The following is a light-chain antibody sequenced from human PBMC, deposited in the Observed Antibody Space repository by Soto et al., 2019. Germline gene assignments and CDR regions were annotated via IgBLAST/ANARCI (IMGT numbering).Light chain of an antibody. CDR2: SVS. V-gene: IGKV3-20*01. CDR1: QSINHKY. CDR3: QLYSGSPWT. Sequence: EIVLTKSPGTLSLSPGERATLSCRASQSINHKYLAWFQQEPGQTPRLLIHSVSIRATGIPDRFSGSGSGTDFTLTISRLEPEDFAVYYCQLYSGSPWTFGRGTKV. J-gene: IGKJ1*01.